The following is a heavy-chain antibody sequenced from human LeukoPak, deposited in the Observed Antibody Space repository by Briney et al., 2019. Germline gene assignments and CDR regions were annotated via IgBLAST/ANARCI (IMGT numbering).Heavy chain of an antibody. CDR2: INHSGVR. J-gene: IGHJ4*02. CDR3: ARGHCDSSGYYFRGVDY. V-gene: IGHV4-34*01. Sequence: SETLSLTCAVYGETFSDHYWTWIRQSPGKGLEWIGEINHSGVRKYNPSLKSRVTISVDTSKNQFSLKINSVTAADAAVYFCARGHCDSSGYYFRGVDYWGQGTLVTVSS. CDR1: GETFSDHY. D-gene: IGHD3-22*01.